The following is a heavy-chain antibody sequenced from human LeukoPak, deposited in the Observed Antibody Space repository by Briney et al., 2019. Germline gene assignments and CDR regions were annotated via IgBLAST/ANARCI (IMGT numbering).Heavy chain of an antibody. CDR2: INTNTGNP. V-gene: IGHV7-4-1*02. J-gene: IGHJ6*03. Sequence: GASVKVSCKASGYTFINHWMHWVRQAPGQGLEWMGWINTNTGNPTYAQGFTGRFVFSLDTSVSTAYLQISSLKAEDTAVYYCARDQPYPRSSISRWYDPKNYDFWSGYQYYMDVWGKGTTVTVSS. CDR3: ARDQPYPRSSISRWYDPKNYDFWSGYQYYMDV. CDR1: GYTFINHW. D-gene: IGHD3-3*01.